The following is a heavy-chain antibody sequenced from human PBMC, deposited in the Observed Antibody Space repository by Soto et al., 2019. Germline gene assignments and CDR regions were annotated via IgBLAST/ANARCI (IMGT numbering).Heavy chain of an antibody. CDR3: ARANYYGSPGDFDY. V-gene: IGHV3-48*01. CDR1: GFTFSSYS. Sequence: EVQLVESGGGLVQPGGSLRLSCAASGFTFSSYSMNWVRQAPGKGLEWVSYISSSSSTIYYADSVKGRFTISRDNAKNSLYLQMSSRRAEDTAVYYCARANYYGSPGDFDYWGQGTLVTVSS. J-gene: IGHJ4*02. CDR2: ISSSSSTI. D-gene: IGHD3-10*01.